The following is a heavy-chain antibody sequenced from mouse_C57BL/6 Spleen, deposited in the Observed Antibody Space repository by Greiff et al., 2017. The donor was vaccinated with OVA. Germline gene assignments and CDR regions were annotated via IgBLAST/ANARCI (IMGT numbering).Heavy chain of an antibody. V-gene: IGHV1-52*01. CDR3: AIFYEDYAMDY. D-gene: IGHD2-12*01. CDR2: IDPSDSET. Sequence: QVQLQQPGAELVRPGSSVKLSCKASGYTFTSYWMHWVKQRPIKGLEWIGNIDPSDSETHYNQKFKDKAPLTVDKSSSTAYMQRNSLTSEDSAVDYCAIFYEDYAMDYWGQGTSGTVSS. CDR1: GYTFTSYW. J-gene: IGHJ4*01.